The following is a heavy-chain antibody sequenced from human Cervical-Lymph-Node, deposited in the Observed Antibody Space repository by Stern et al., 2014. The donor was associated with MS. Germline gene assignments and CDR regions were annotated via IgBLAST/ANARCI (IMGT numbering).Heavy chain of an antibody. J-gene: IGHJ3*02. D-gene: IGHD7-27*01. CDR1: GYTFNSYG. V-gene: IGHV1-18*01. Sequence: VQLVESGAEVKKPGASVKVSCKASGYTFNSYGITWVRQAPGQGLEWMGWISPYNGDTNYAQKFQGRVTMTTDTSTTTAYMDLRSLRSGDTAVYYCARERASLVMTGEDAFDIWGQGTMVTVSS. CDR3: ARERASLVMTGEDAFDI. CDR2: ISPYNGDT.